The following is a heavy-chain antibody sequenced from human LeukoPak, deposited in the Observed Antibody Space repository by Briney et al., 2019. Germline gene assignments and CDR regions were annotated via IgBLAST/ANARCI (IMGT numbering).Heavy chain of an antibody. CDR1: GFTFSSYW. D-gene: IGHD2-15*01. V-gene: IGHV3-53*01. Sequence: GGSLRLSCAASGFTFSSYWMSWVRQAPGKGLEWVSVIYSGGSTYYADSVKGRFTISRDNSKNTLYLQMNSLRAEDTAVYYCARDQPKGGLDYWGQGTLVTVSS. CDR3: ARDQPKGGLDY. J-gene: IGHJ4*02. CDR2: IYSGGST.